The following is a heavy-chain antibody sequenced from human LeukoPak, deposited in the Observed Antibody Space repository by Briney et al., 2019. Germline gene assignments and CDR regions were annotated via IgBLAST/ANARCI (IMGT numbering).Heavy chain of an antibody. CDR2: ISGSGGST. J-gene: IGHJ4*02. V-gene: IGHV3-23*01. CDR3: ARNDLGVTEHWPPPYYFDY. CDR1: GFTFSSYG. Sequence: AGGSLRLPCAASGFTFSSYGMSWVRQTPGKGLEWVSAISGSGGSTYYADSVKGRFTISRDNSKNTLYLQMNSLRAEDTAVYYCARNDLGVTEHWPPPYYFDYWGQGTLVTVSS. D-gene: IGHD3-10*02.